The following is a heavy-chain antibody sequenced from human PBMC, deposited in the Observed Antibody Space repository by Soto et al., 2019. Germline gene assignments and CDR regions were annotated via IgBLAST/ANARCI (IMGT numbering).Heavy chain of an antibody. V-gene: IGHV4-34*01. CDR2: INHSGST. J-gene: IGHJ5*02. D-gene: IGHD2-15*01. CDR1: GGSFSGYY. Sequence: QVQLQQWGAGLLKPSETLSLTCAVYGGSFSGYYWSWIRQPPGKGLEWIGEINHSGSTNYNPSLKSRVTISVDTSKNQFSLKLSSVTAADTAVYYCARLLLLRSFDPWGQGTLVTVSS. CDR3: ARLLLLRSFDP.